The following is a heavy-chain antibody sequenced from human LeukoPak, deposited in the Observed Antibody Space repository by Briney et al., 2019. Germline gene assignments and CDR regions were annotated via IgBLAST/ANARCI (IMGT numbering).Heavy chain of an antibody. J-gene: IGHJ5*02. D-gene: IGHD1-14*01. Sequence: ASVKVSYKVSGYTLTELSMHWVRQAPGKGLEWMGGFDPEDGETIYAQKFQGRVTMTEDTSTDTAYMGLSSLRSEDTAVYYCATGIRDQFDPWGQGTLVTVSS. CDR3: ATGIRDQFDP. V-gene: IGHV1-24*01. CDR2: FDPEDGET. CDR1: GYTLTELS.